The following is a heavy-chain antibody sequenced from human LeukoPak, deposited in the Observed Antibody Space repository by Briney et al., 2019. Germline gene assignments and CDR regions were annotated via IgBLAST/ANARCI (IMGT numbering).Heavy chain of an antibody. D-gene: IGHD3-10*01. J-gene: IGHJ6*04. CDR2: INAGNGNT. CDR3: ASPRPNYYGSGSYSTYYYGMDV. V-gene: IGHV1-3*01. CDR1: GYTFTSYA. Sequence: ASVKASCKASGYTFTSYAMHWVRQAPGQRLEWMGWINAGNGNTKYSQKFQGRVTITRDTSASTAYMELSSLRSEDTAVYYCASPRPNYYGSGSYSTYYYGMDVWGKGTTVTVSS.